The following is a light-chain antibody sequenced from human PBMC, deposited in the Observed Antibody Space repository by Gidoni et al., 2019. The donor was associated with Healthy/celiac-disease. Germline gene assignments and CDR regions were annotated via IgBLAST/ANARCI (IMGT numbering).Light chain of an antibody. CDR2: WAS. V-gene: IGKV4-1*01. CDR3: QQYYSTLGA. J-gene: IGKJ1*01. CDR1: QSVLYSSNNKNY. Sequence: DIVMTQSPDSLAVSLGERATINCKSSQSVLYSSNNKNYLAWYQQKPGQPPKLLIYWASTRESGVPDRFSGSGSGTDFTLTISSLQAEDVAVYYCQQYYSTLGAFGQGTQVEIK.